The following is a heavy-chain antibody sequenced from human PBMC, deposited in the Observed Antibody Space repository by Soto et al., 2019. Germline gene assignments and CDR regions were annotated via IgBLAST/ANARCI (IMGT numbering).Heavy chain of an antibody. J-gene: IGHJ4*02. CDR3: AKGSTAMTFFDY. D-gene: IGHD5-18*01. CDR2: ISYDGSNK. V-gene: IGHV3-30*18. CDR1: GFTFSSYG. Sequence: QVQLVESGGGVVQPGRSLRLSCAASGFTFSSYGMHWVRQAPGKGLEWVAVISYDGSNKYYADSVKGRFTISRDNSKNTLYLQMISLRADDTAVYYCAKGSTAMTFFDYWGQGTLVTVSS.